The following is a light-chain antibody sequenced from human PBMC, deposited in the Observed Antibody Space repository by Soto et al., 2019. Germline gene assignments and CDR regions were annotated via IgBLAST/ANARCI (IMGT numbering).Light chain of an antibody. CDR3: QQYKNWPPLT. CDR1: QSVTYN. Sequence: EIVMTQSPATLSVSPGETATLSCRASQSVTYNLAWYQQKPGQGPRLLIYGAFTRATGIPARFSGSGSGTEFTLTISSLQSEDFAVYYCQQYKNWPPLTFGGETKVEIK. V-gene: IGKV3-15*01. CDR2: GAF. J-gene: IGKJ4*01.